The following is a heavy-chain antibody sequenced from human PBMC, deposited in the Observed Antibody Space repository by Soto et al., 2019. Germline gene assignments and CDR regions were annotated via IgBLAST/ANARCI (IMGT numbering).Heavy chain of an antibody. V-gene: IGHV4-4*02. CDR3: ARHIAVSGTRGFDH. Sequence: QVQLQESGPGLMKPSGTLSLTCAVSGGSITSNWWSWVRQPPGKGLEWIAEIFHTGSANYNPSRMGGLTISLDKSRNHLSLNLNSVTAADTAVYYCARHIAVSGTRGFDHWGQGTLVTVSS. CDR1: GGSITSNW. CDR2: IFHTGSA. D-gene: IGHD2-21*01. J-gene: IGHJ4*02.